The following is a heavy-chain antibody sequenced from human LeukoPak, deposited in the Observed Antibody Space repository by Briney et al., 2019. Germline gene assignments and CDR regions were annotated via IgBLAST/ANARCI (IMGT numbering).Heavy chain of an antibody. J-gene: IGHJ3*02. D-gene: IGHD1-26*01. V-gene: IGHV4-39*07. CDR2: IYYSGST. Sequence: SETLSLTCTVSGGSISGSSYYWGWIRQPPGKGLEWIGSIYYSGSTYYNPSLKSRVTISVDTSKNQFSLKLSSVTAADTAVYYCARTRYYNVVGADAFDIWGQGTMVTVSS. CDR1: GGSISGSSYY. CDR3: ARTRYYNVVGADAFDI.